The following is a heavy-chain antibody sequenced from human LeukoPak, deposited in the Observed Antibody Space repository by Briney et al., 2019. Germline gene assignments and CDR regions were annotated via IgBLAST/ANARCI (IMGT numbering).Heavy chain of an antibody. V-gene: IGHV4-39*07. CDR3: ARDPGRGFDAFDI. CDR2: IYYSGST. Sequence: SETLSLTCTVSGGSISSSSYYWGWIRQPPGKGLEWIGSIYYSGSTYYNPSLKSRVTISVDTSKNQFSLKLSSVTAADTAVYYCARDPGRGFDAFDIWGQGTMVTVSS. J-gene: IGHJ3*02. CDR1: GGSISSSSYY.